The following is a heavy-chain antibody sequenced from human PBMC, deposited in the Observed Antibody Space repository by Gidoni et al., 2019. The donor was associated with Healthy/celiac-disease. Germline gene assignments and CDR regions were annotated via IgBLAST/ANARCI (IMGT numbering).Heavy chain of an antibody. V-gene: IGHV4-39*07. J-gene: IGHJ3*02. D-gene: IGHD3-10*01. CDR2: IYYSGST. CDR1: GGSISSSSYY. Sequence: QLQLQESGPGLVKPSETLSLTCTVSGGSISSSSYYWGWIRQPPGKGLEWSGSIYYSGSTYYNPSLKSRVTISVDTSKNQFSLKLSSVTAADTAVYYCARDMTAGTPHAFDIWGQGTMVTVSS. CDR3: ARDMTAGTPHAFDI.